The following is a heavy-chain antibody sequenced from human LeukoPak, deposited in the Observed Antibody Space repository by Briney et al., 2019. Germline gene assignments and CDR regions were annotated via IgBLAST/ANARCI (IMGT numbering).Heavy chain of an antibody. V-gene: IGHV4-39*07. D-gene: IGHD6-19*01. J-gene: IGHJ4*02. CDR3: ANIAVAGGDLFDY. Sequence: PSETLSLTCTVSGGSISSSSYYWGWIRQPPGKGLEWTGSIYYSGSTYYNPSLKSRVTISVDTSKNQFSLKLSSVTAADTAVYYCANIAVAGGDLFDYWGQGTLVTVSS. CDR1: GGSISSSSYY. CDR2: IYYSGST.